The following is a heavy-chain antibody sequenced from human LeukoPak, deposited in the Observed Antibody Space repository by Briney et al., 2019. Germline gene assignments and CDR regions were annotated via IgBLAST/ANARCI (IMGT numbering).Heavy chain of an antibody. Sequence: SETLSLTCTVSGGSISSYYWSWIRQHPGKGLEWIAYVHYSGSTYYNPSLLSRVTISVDTSKNQFSLNLNSVTAADTAVYYCASASGTYYRRAFDIWGLGTMVTVSS. CDR2: VHYSGST. J-gene: IGHJ3*02. CDR1: GGSISSYY. CDR3: ASASGTYYRRAFDI. V-gene: IGHV4-59*06. D-gene: IGHD1-26*01.